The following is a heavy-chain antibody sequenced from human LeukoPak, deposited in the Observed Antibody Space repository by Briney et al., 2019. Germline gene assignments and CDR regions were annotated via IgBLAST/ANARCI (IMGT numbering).Heavy chain of an antibody. Sequence: SETLSLTCTVSGGSISSYYWSWIRQPPGKGLEWIGEINHSGSTNYNPSLKSRVTISVDTSKNQFSLKLSSVTAADTAVYYCASRSGIVGATSYWGQGTLVTVSS. CDR2: INHSGST. J-gene: IGHJ4*02. D-gene: IGHD1-26*01. CDR3: ASRSGIVGATSY. CDR1: GGSISSYY. V-gene: IGHV4-34*01.